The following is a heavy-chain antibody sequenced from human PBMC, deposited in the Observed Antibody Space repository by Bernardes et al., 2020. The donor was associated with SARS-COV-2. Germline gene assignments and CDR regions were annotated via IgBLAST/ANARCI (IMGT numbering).Heavy chain of an antibody. CDR2: IDYSGST. J-gene: IGHJ6*02. Sequence: SKTLSLTCTVSGGSVSTGNYYWSWIRQPPGKGLEWIGYIDYSGSTNYNPSLKSRGTISVDTSKKQISLRLTSVTAADTAVYYCARDGFYDSSGYPYGLDVWGRGTTVTVSS. D-gene: IGHD3-22*01. V-gene: IGHV4-61*01. CDR3: ARDGFYDSSGYPYGLDV. CDR1: GGSVSTGNYY.